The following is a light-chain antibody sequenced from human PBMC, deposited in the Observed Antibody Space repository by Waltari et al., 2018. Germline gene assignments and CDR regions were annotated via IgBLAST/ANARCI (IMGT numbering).Light chain of an antibody. J-gene: IGKJ1*01. V-gene: IGKV4-1*01. CDR3: QQYYSTPPT. CDR2: WAS. Sequence: DIVMTQSPDSLAVSLGERATINCKSSQSVLYSSNNKNYVAWSQQKPGQPPKLLIDWASTRESGVPERGRGSGSGTDFTLTISSLQAEDVAVYYCQQYYSTPPTFGQGTKVEIK. CDR1: QSVLYSSNNKNY.